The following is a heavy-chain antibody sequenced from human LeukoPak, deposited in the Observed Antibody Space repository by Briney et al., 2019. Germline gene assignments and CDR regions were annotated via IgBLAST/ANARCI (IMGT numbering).Heavy chain of an antibody. J-gene: IGHJ4*02. CDR1: GYTFTGYY. V-gene: IGHV1-2*02. D-gene: IGHD3-10*01. CDR2: INPNSGGT. CDR3: ARDRSTMVRGDMGY. Sequence: ASVKVSCKASGYTFTGYYMHWVRQAPGQGLEWMGWINPNSGGTKYAQKFQGRVTITKDTPISTAYMELSRLRSDDTAVYYCARDRSTMVRGDMGYWGQGTLVTVSS.